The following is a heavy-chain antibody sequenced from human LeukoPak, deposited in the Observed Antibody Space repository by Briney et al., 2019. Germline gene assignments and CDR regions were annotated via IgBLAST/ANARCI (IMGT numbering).Heavy chain of an antibody. V-gene: IGHV3-74*01. J-gene: IGHJ6*02. CDR2: INSDGSST. CDR1: GFTFSSYW. CDR3: ARGFYCSSTSCYQNKYYYGMDV. Sequence: GGSLRLSCAASGFTFSSYWMHWVRQAPGKGLVWVSRINSDGSSTSYADSVKGRFTISRDNAKNTLYLQMNSLRAADTAVYYCARGFYCSSTSCYQNKYYYGMDVWGQGTTVTVSS. D-gene: IGHD2-2*01.